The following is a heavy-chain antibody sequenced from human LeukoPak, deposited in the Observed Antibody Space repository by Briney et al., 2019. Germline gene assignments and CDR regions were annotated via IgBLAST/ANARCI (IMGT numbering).Heavy chain of an antibody. Sequence: GGSLRLSCAASGFTFSNYAMHWVRQAPGKGLEWVAVISYDGSNKYYADSAKGRFTISRDNSKNTLYLQMNSLRSEDTAVYYCAGGGNTAMVFDYWGQGTLVTVSS. D-gene: IGHD5-18*01. V-gene: IGHV3-30-3*01. CDR2: ISYDGSNK. J-gene: IGHJ4*02. CDR1: GFTFSNYA. CDR3: AGGGNTAMVFDY.